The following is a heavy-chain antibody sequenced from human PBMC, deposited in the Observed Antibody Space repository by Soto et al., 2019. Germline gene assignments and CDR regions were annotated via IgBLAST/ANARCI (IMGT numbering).Heavy chain of an antibody. V-gene: IGHV3-33*01. CDR2: IWYDGNDK. CDR3: ARDRHSSSSGYFEY. D-gene: IGHD6-6*01. CDR1: GFTFSSYG. Sequence: LRLSCAASGFTFSSYGMHWVRQAPGKGLEWVAVIWYDGNDKYYADFVKGRFTISRDNAKNTVSLQMNSLRAEDTAVYYCARDRHSSSSGYFEYWGQGTLVTVSS. J-gene: IGHJ4*02.